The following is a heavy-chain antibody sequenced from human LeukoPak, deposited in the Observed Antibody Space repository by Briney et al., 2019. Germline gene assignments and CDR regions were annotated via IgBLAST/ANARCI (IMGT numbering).Heavy chain of an antibody. D-gene: IGHD3-9*01. CDR2: ISSSSSYI. CDR3: ARGDPNDILTDTYYYYYGMDV. Sequence: GGSLRLSCAASGFTFSSYSMNWVRQAPGKGLEWVSSISSSSSYIYYADSVKGRFTISRDNAKNSLYLQMNSLRAEDTAVYYCARGDPNDILTDTYYYYYGMDVWGKGTTVTVSS. J-gene: IGHJ6*04. CDR1: GFTFSSYS. V-gene: IGHV3-21*01.